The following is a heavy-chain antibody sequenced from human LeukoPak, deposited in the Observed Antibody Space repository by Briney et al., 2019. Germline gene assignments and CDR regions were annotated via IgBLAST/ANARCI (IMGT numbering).Heavy chain of an antibody. J-gene: IGHJ4*02. CDR3: AKDRLLEWLLFY. CDR1: GFTFGSYA. CDR2: ISGSGGST. Sequence: PGGSLRLSCAASGFTFGSYAMSWVRQAPGKGLEWVSAISGSGGSTYYADSVKGRFTISRDNSKNTLYLQMNSLRAEDTAVYYCAKDRLLEWLLFYWGQGTLVTVSS. V-gene: IGHV3-23*01. D-gene: IGHD3-3*01.